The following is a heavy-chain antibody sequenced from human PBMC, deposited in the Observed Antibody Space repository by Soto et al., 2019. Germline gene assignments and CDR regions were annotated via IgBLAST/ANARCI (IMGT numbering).Heavy chain of an antibody. V-gene: IGHV1-69*05. CDR3: VRGIDSSGHDAFDI. J-gene: IGHJ3*02. CDR2: IIPIFGTA. D-gene: IGHD3-22*01. CDR1: GGTFSSYA. Sequence: SVKVSCKASGGTFSSYAISWVRQAPGQGLEWMGGIIPIFGTANYAQKLQGRVTMTTDTFTSTAYMELRSLRSDDTAVYYCVRGIDSSGHDAFDIWGQGTMVTVSS.